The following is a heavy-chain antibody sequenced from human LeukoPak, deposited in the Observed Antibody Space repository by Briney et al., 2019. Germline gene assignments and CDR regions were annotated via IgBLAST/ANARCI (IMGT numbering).Heavy chain of an antibody. CDR3: ARPMMGAEGYYFDY. Sequence: ASVKVSCKASVCSFTNYAVSWLRQAPGHGLEWMGAIVPMFTTSDYAQKFRDRVTITADESTSTVYMDLRSLRSDDTAVYYCARPMMGAEGYYFDYWGQGTLVTVSS. CDR2: IVPMFTTS. J-gene: IGHJ4*02. CDR1: VCSFTNYA. D-gene: IGHD1-26*01. V-gene: IGHV1-69*13.